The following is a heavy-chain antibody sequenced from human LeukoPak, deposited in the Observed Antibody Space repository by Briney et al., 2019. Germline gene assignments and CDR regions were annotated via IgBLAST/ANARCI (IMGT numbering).Heavy chain of an antibody. V-gene: IGHV4-39*07. CDR2: IYYSGST. CDR1: GGSISSSSYY. Sequence: PSETLSLTCTVSGGSISSSSYYWGWIRQPPGKGLEWIGSIYYSGSTYYNPSLKSRVTISVDTSKNQFSLKLSSVTAADTAVYYCARDRDDSSRGWFDYWGQGTLVTVSS. CDR3: ARDRDDSSRGWFDY. J-gene: IGHJ4*02. D-gene: IGHD3-22*01.